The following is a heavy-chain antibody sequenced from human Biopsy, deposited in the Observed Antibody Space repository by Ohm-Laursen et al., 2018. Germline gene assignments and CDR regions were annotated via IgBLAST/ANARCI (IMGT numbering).Heavy chain of an antibody. CDR1: GGSFNGYF. CDR2: ISRSGST. CDR3: TRVPLPGIGAAYRGRFLYGMDV. Sequence: GTLSLTCAVYGGSFNGYFWSWIRQPPGKGLEWIGDISRSGSTNYSPSLKSRVTISVDTAKKQFSLSLRSVTAADTAVYYCTRVPLPGIGAAYRGRFLYGMDVWGQGTAVSVSS. J-gene: IGHJ6*02. V-gene: IGHV4-34*01. D-gene: IGHD6-13*01.